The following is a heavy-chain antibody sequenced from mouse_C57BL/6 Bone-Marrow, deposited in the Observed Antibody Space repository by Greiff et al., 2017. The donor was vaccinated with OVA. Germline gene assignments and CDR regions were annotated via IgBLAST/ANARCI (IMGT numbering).Heavy chain of an antibody. CDR2: ISDGGSYT. CDR3: ARAWLAY. Sequence: EVQGVESGGGLVKPGGSLKLSCAASGFTFSSYAMSWVRQTPEKRLEWVATISDGGSYTYYPDNVKGRFTISRDKAKNNLYLHMSHLKSEDTAMYYCARAWLAYWGQGTLVTVAA. CDR1: GFTFSSYA. V-gene: IGHV5-4*01. J-gene: IGHJ3*01.